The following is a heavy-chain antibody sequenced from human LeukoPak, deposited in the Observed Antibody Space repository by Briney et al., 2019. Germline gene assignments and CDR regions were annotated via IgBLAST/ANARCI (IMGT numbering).Heavy chain of an antibody. J-gene: IGHJ5*02. Sequence: PSETLSLTCTVSGGSISSGDYYWSWIRQPPGKGLEWIGYIYYSGSTYYNPSLKSRVTISVDTSKNQFSLKLSSVTAADTAVYYCARVKHSSSWYWFDPWGQGTLVTVSS. CDR3: ARVKHSSSWYWFDP. V-gene: IGHV4-30-4*01. CDR1: GGSISSGDYY. D-gene: IGHD6-13*01. CDR2: IYYSGST.